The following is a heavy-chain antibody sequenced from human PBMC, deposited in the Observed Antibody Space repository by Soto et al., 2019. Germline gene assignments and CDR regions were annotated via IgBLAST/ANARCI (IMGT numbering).Heavy chain of an antibody. CDR3: AREEYYYGSGAFFDY. V-gene: IGHV1-3*01. CDR2: INPSIGNT. Sequence: GASVKVCCKASGYTFTSYARQWVRQATGQGLEWMGWINPSIGNTNYAQKFQGRVTITKDTSTSTAYMELSSLRSEDTAVYYCAREEYYYGSGAFFDYWGQGTLVTVSS. D-gene: IGHD3-10*01. J-gene: IGHJ4*02. CDR1: GYTFTSYA.